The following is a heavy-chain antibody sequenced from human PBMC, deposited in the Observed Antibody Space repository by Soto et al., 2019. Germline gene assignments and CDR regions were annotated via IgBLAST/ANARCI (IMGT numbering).Heavy chain of an antibody. CDR2: INAGNGNT. J-gene: IGHJ4*02. CDR1: GYTFTSYA. CDR3: ARDLFSGLEDAGTSGY. V-gene: IGHV1-3*01. Sequence: QVQLVQSGAEVKKPGASVKVSCKASGYTFTSYAMHWVRQAPGQRLEWMGWINAGNGNTKYSQKFQGRVTITRDTSASKAYIELSSLRSEDTAVYYCARDLFSGLEDAGTSGYWGPGTLVTVSS. D-gene: IGHD6-13*01.